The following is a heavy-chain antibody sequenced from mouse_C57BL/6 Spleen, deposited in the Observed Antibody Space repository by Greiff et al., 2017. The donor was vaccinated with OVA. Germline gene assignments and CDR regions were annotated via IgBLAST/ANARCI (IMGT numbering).Heavy chain of an antibody. J-gene: IGHJ2*01. D-gene: IGHD1-1*02. CDR3: ARGRWNYFDY. CDR1: GFTFSSYA. V-gene: IGHV5-4*03. Sequence: EVMLVESGGGLVKPGGSLKLSCAASGFTFSSYAMSWVRQTPEKRLEWVATISDGGSYTYYPDNVKGRFTISRDNAKNNLYLQMSHLKSEDTAMYYCARGRWNYFDYWGQGTTLTVSS. CDR2: ISDGGSYT.